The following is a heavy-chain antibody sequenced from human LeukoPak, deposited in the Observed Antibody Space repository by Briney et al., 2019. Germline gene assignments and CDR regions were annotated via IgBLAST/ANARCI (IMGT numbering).Heavy chain of an antibody. CDR3: AKDSYYDILTGDMGADAFDI. J-gene: IGHJ3*02. CDR1: GFTVSSNY. Sequence: GGSLRLSCAASGFTVSSNYMSWVRQAPGKGLEWVSVIYSGGSTYYADSVKGRFTISRDNSKNTLYLQMNSLRAEDTAVYYCAKDSYYDILTGDMGADAFDIWGQGTMVTVSS. D-gene: IGHD3-9*01. V-gene: IGHV3-66*01. CDR2: IYSGGST.